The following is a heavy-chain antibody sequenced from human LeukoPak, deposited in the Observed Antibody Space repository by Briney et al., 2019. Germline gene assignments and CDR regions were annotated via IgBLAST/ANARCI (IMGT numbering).Heavy chain of an antibody. CDR1: EFTFCTYA. V-gene: IGHV3-64D*06. CDR2: ISSNGRDT. D-gene: IGHD6-13*01. J-gene: IGHJ4*02. CDR3: ARLAAAGHSDY. Sequence: PGGSLRLSCSASEFTFCTYAMLWVRQAPGKGLEYVSAISSNGRDTYYAASVRGRFSISRVNSNNTLYLQMSSLRPEDTAMYYCARLAAAGHSDYWGQGSLVAVSS.